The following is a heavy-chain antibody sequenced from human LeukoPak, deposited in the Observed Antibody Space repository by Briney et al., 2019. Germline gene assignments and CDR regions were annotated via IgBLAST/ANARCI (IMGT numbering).Heavy chain of an antibody. V-gene: IGHV6-1*01. D-gene: IGHD3-22*01. CDR3: ARERVRDYYDSSGHQTNTYYFDY. Sequence: SQTLSLTCAISGDSVSSNSAAWNWIRQSPSRGLEWLGRTYYRSNWYNDYAVSVKSRITINPDTSKNQFSLQLNSVTPEDTAVYYCARERVRDYYDSSGHQTNTYYFDYWGQGTLVTVSS. J-gene: IGHJ4*02. CDR1: GDSVSSNSAA. CDR2: TYYRSNWYN.